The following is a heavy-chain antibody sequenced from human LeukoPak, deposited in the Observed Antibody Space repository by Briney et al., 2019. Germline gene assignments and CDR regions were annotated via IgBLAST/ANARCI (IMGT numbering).Heavy chain of an antibody. V-gene: IGHV1-3*01. J-gene: IGHJ4*02. CDR2: INPDNGNT. CDR1: GYTFTRYA. Sequence: GASVKVSCKASGYTFTRYAMHWVRQAPGQRLEWMGWINPDNGNTEYSQKFQGRVTITRDTSASTAYMELSSLRSEDTAVYYCAREDAYCGGDCLPDYWGQGTLVTVSS. CDR3: AREDAYCGGDCLPDY. D-gene: IGHD2-21*02.